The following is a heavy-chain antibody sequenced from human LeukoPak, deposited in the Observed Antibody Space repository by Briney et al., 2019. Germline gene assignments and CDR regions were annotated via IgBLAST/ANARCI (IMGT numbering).Heavy chain of an antibody. CDR3: AKAHLPDYYYMDV. CDR2: ISGTGDIT. Sequence: PGGSLRLSCAASGFTFSSYWMHWVRQVPGKGLEWVSSISGTGDITYYTDSVKGRFTISRDNSRNTLHLQMNSLRAEDTALYYCAKAHLPDYYYMDVWGKGTTVTVS. V-gene: IGHV3-23*01. CDR1: GFTFSSYW. J-gene: IGHJ6*03.